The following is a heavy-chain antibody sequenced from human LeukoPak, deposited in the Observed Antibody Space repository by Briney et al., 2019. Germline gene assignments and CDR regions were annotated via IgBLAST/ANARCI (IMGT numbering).Heavy chain of an antibody. Sequence: PGGSLRLSCAASGFTFSDYYMSWIPQAPGKGREWVSYISRNSYTNYADSVKGRFTISRDNAKNSLYLQMASLRAEDTAVYYCARMGIAAVGAYYFDYWGQGTLVAVSS. J-gene: IGHJ4*02. V-gene: IGHV3-11*06. D-gene: IGHD6-13*01. CDR2: ISRNSYT. CDR1: GFTFSDYY. CDR3: ARMGIAAVGAYYFDY.